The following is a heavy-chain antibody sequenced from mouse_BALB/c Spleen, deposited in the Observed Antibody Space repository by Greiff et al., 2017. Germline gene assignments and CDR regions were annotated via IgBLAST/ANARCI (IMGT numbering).Heavy chain of an antibody. CDR2: ISYSGST. J-gene: IGHJ3*01. CDR3: ARRDYKPFAY. D-gene: IGHD2-12*01. Sequence: EVKLVESGPGLVKPSQSLSLTCTVTGYSITSDYAWNWIRQFPGNKLEWMGYISYSGSTSYNPSLKSRISITRDTSKNQFFLQLNSVTTEDTATYYCARRDYKPFAYWGQGTLVTVSA. V-gene: IGHV3-2*02. CDR1: GYSITSDYA.